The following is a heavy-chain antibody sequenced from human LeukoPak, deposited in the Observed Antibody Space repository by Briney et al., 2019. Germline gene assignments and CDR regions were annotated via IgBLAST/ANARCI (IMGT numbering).Heavy chain of an antibody. CDR1: GFTFSNYA. CDR3: ARDSTYYYDSGSSGPHYFDN. CDR2: ISSGGTYE. Sequence: GGSLRLSCAASGFTFSNYAVHWVRQAPGKGLEWVSLISSGGTYEYYADSVKGRFAISRDNSKNTLYLQLNSLRAEDTAVYYCARDSTYYYDSGSSGPHYFDNWGQGTLVTVSS. J-gene: IGHJ4*02. V-gene: IGHV3-30*09. D-gene: IGHD3-10*01.